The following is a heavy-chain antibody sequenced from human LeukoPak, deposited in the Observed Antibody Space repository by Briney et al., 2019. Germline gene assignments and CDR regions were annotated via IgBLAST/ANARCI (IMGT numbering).Heavy chain of an antibody. CDR1: GFTLSDYW. D-gene: IGHD1-7*01. CDR3: VRDGGGTTPYDC. J-gene: IGHJ4*02. CDR2: ISPDGRNI. Sequence: GGSLRLSCAASGFTLSDYWMNWVRQVPGKGPVWVSHISPDGRNIAYADSVKGRSTISRDSAKNTLYLQMNSLRVGDTAVYYCVRDGGGTTPYDCWGQGTLVTVSS. V-gene: IGHV3-74*01.